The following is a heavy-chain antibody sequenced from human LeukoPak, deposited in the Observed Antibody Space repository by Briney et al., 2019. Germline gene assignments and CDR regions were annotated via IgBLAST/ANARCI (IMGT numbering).Heavy chain of an antibody. V-gene: IGHV1-18*01. Sequence: ASVKVSCKASGYTFTTYGINWVRQAPGQGLEWMGWISAYNGNTNYAQNLQGRVTMTTDTSTSTAYMELRSLRSDDSAVYYCARDDRSVDKAMSLHHWGQGTLVTVSS. D-gene: IGHD5-18*01. CDR1: GYTFTTYG. CDR2: ISAYNGNT. CDR3: ARDDRSVDKAMSLHH. J-gene: IGHJ1*01.